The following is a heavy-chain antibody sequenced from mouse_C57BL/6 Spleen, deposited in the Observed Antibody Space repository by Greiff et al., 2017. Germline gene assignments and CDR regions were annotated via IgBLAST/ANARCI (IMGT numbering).Heavy chain of an antibody. D-gene: IGHD2-4*01. CDR2: IYPRSGNT. J-gene: IGHJ3*01. Sequence: VQLVESGAELARPGASVTLSCKASGYTFTNYGISWVKQSTGQGLAWIGEIYPRSGNTYYTAKLQVKATLTADKSSSTAYRELRSLTSEDSTVYFCARPCYEYPGRCAYWGQGTLVTVAA. V-gene: IGHV1-81*01. CDR3: ARPCYEYPGRCAY. CDR1: GYTFTNYG.